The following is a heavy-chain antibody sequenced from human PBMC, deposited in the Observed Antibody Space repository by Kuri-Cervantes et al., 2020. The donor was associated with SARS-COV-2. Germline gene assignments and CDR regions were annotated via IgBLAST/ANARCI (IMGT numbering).Heavy chain of an antibody. D-gene: IGHD3-3*01. V-gene: IGHV4-34*01. Sequence: SETLSLTCAVYGGSFSGYYWSWIRQPPGKGLEWIGEINHSGSTNYNPSLKSRVTISVDTSKNQFSLKLSSVTAADTAVYYCAGGTSITIFGVVGWFDPWGQGTLVTVSS. CDR3: AGGTSITIFGVVGWFDP. J-gene: IGHJ5*02. CDR2: INHSGST. CDR1: GGSFSGYY.